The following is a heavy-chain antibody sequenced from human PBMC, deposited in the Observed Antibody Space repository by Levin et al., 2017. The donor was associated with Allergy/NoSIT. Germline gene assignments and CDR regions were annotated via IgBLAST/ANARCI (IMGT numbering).Heavy chain of an antibody. V-gene: IGHV3-23*01. CDR1: GFTFRTYT. Sequence: GESLKISCATSGFTFRTYTMSWVRQAPGKGLEWVSDIYAGGGGTNYADSVKGRFTISRDNSKNTLYLQMTSLRDEDTAIYYCAKDKTPDGVWDFDYWGQGTLVTVSS. D-gene: IGHD4-17*01. CDR2: IYAGGGGT. J-gene: IGHJ4*02. CDR3: AKDKTPDGVWDFDY.